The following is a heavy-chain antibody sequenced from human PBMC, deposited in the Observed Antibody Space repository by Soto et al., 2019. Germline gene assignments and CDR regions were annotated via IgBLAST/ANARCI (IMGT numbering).Heavy chain of an antibody. CDR3: ARVGRDDTNLSPPLKDY. CDR2: IYYSGRT. CDR1: GGSISSGGYY. Sequence: QVQLQESGPGLVKPSQTLSLTCTVSGGSISSGGYYWSWIRQHPGKGREWIGYIYYSGRTYYNPSLKSRVTISVDTSKNQFSLKLSSVTAADTAVYYCARVGRDDTNLSPPLKDYWGQGTLVTVSS. J-gene: IGHJ4*02. V-gene: IGHV4-31*03. D-gene: IGHD3-22*01.